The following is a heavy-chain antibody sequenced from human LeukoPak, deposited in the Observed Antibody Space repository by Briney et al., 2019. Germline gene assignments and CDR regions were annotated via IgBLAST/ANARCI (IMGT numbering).Heavy chain of an antibody. Sequence: GGSLRLSCAASGFTFSSYAMSWVRQAPGKGLEWVSAISGSGGSTYYADSVKGRFTISRDNSKNTLYLQMNSLRAEDTAVYYCAKLVYYDSSGYYYPTVDYWGQGTLVTVSS. J-gene: IGHJ4*02. CDR2: ISGSGGST. CDR1: GFTFSSYA. D-gene: IGHD3-22*01. CDR3: AKLVYYDSSGYYYPTVDY. V-gene: IGHV3-23*01.